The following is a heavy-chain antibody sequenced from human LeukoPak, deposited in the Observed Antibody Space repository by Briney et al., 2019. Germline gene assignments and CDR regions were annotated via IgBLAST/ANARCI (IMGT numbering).Heavy chain of an antibody. CDR1: GVTFGNTY. CDR3: ARAPFDTKGYYQAPIRFDA. D-gene: IGHD3-22*01. J-gene: IGHJ5*02. V-gene: IGHV3-11*01. CDR2: ISHSGGTI. Sequence: PGGSLRLSCAASGVTFGNTYMSWLRQAPGNGLQWVSYISHSGGTIHYADSVKGRFTISRDNAKNSLYLQMDSLRAEDTAVYFCARAPFDTKGYYQAPIRFDAWGQGTLVTVSS.